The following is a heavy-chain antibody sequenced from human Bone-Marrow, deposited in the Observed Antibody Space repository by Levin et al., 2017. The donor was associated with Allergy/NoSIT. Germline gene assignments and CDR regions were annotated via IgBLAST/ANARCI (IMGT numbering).Heavy chain of an antibody. D-gene: IGHD6-13*01. CDR1: GFTFSTYS. J-gene: IGHJ4*02. CDR2: ISTTSTTM. V-gene: IGHV3-48*02. Sequence: LSLTCAASGFTFSTYSMNWVRQAPGEGLEWVSYISTTSTTMYYADSVKGRFTISRDNAKNSLYLQMNSLRDDDTAVYYCARDYRSSSWLGVDYWGQGTLVTVSS. CDR3: ARDYRSSSWLGVDY.